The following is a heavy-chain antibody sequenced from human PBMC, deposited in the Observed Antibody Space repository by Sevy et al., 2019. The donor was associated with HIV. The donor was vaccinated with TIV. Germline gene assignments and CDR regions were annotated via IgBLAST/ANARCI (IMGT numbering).Heavy chain of an antibody. V-gene: IGHV4-59*08. Sequence: SETLSLTCTVSGGSITSLYWNWIRQPPGKGLEWIANIYYNGHINYNPSVKSRVTLSRDTSKNQLSLRLSSVTAADTAMYYCAGENAWGRGYSWGQGTLVTVSS. CDR3: AGENAWGRGYS. CDR1: GGSITSLY. J-gene: IGHJ4*02. D-gene: IGHD1-26*01. CDR2: IYYNGHI.